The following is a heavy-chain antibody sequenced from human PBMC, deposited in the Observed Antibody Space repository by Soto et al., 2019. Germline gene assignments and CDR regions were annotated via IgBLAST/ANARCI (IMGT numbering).Heavy chain of an antibody. CDR3: ARERGYSYGRYYYYGMDV. Sequence: ASLKISCKASGYTFTSYYMHWVRQAPGQGLEWMGIINPSGGSTSYAQKFQGRVTITRDTSASTAYMELSSLRSEDTAVYYCARERGYSYGRYYYYGMDVWGQGTTVTVSS. V-gene: IGHV1-46*01. CDR2: INPSGGST. D-gene: IGHD5-18*01. CDR1: GYTFTSYY. J-gene: IGHJ6*02.